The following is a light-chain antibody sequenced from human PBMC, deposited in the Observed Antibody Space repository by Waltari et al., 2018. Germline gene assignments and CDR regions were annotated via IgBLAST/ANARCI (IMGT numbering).Light chain of an antibody. J-gene: IGLJ2*01. Sequence: QSALTQPPSASGSPGQSVTISCTGTSSDVGGYNYVSWYQQHPGKAPELPIYEITERPSGAPARFSGSKSGNTASLTVSGLQAEDEADYYCCSHGGGNNVVFGGGTKLTVL. CDR1: SSDVGGYNY. V-gene: IGLV2-8*01. CDR2: EIT. CDR3: CSHGGGNNVV.